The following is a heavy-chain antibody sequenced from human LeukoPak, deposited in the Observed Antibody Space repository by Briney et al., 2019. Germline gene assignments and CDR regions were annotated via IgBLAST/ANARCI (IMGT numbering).Heavy chain of an antibody. V-gene: IGHV4-59*01. Sequence: KTSETLSLTCTVSAGSISGSCWSWIRQPPGKGLEWIGYIYYSGSTNYNPSLKSRVTISVDTSKNQFSLKLSSVTAADTAVYYCARDGAAAGIRGFDPWGQGTLVTVSS. D-gene: IGHD6-13*01. CDR1: AGSISGSC. CDR2: IYYSGST. CDR3: ARDGAAAGIRGFDP. J-gene: IGHJ5*02.